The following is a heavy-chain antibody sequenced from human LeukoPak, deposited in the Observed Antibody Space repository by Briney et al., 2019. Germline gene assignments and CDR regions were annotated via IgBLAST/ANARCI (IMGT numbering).Heavy chain of an antibody. CDR2: IYYSGST. CDR1: GGSISSGDYY. D-gene: IGHD6-13*01. J-gene: IGHJ4*02. CDR3: ARITAAAGPNFDY. V-gene: IGHV4-30-4*08. Sequence: PSQTLSLTCTVSGGSISSGDYYWSWIRQPPGKGLEWIGYIYYSGSTYYNPSLKSRVTISVDTSKNQFSLKLSSVTAADTAVYYCARITAAAGPNFDYWGQGTLVTVSS.